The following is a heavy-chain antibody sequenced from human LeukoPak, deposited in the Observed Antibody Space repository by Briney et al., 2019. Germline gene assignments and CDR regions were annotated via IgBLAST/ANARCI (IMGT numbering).Heavy chain of an antibody. Sequence: ASVKVSCKVSGYTLTELSMHWVRQAPGKGLEWMGGFDPEDGETIYAQKFQGRVTMTEDTSTDTAYMELSSLRSEDTAVYYCATDGSEGGGYYYYYGMDVWGQGTTVTVSS. CDR1: GYTLTELS. CDR3: ATDGSEGGGYYYYYGMDV. J-gene: IGHJ6*02. D-gene: IGHD1-14*01. CDR2: FDPEDGET. V-gene: IGHV1-24*01.